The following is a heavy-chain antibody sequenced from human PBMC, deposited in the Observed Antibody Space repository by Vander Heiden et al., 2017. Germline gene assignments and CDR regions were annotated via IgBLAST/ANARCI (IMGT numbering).Heavy chain of an antibody. CDR2: IIPIFGTA. Sequence: QVQLVQSGAEVQKPGSSVKVSCKASGGTFSSYAISLVRQAPEQGLEWMGGIIPIFGTANYAQKFQGRVTITADESTSTAYMELSSLGSEDTAVYYCARGGGFLEWSRRDYYGMDVWGQGTTVTVSS. CDR3: ARGGGFLEWSRRDYYGMDV. CDR1: GGTFSSYA. J-gene: IGHJ6*02. D-gene: IGHD3-3*01. V-gene: IGHV1-69*01.